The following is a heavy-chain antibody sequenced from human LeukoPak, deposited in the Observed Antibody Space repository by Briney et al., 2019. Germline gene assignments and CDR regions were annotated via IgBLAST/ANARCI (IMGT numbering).Heavy chain of an antibody. J-gene: IGHJ6*03. D-gene: IGHD2-8*01. Sequence: SETLSLTCTVSGGSISSYYWSWIRQPPGKGLEWIGYIYYSGSTNYNPSLKSRVTISVDTSKNQFSLKLSSVTAADTAVYYCARDGVKQDYYYYYMDVWGKGTTVTVSS. CDR3: ARDGVKQDYYYYYMDV. V-gene: IGHV4-59*12. CDR2: IYYSGST. CDR1: GGSISSYY.